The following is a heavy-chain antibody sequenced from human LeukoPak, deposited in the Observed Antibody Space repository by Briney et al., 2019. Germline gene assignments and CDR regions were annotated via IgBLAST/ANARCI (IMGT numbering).Heavy chain of an antibody. CDR1: GFTFSSYE. J-gene: IGHJ6*03. CDR3: ARALRYCSGGNCYSGGLGYMDV. V-gene: IGHV3-48*03. D-gene: IGHD2-15*01. CDR2: ISTSGSII. Sequence: PGGSLRLSCAASGFTFSSYEMNWVRQAPGKGLEWVSYISTSGSIIVYADSVRGRFTVSRDNAKNSLFLQMNSLRAEDTAVYYCARALRYCSGGNCYSGGLGYMDVWGKGTTVTISS.